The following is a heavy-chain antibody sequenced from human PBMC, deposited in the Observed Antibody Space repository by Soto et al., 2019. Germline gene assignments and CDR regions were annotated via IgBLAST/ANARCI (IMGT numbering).Heavy chain of an antibody. J-gene: IGHJ4*02. CDR3: ARSVAIPVAPDY. V-gene: IGHV1-3*01. CDR1: GYTFTSYA. Sequence: QVQLVQSGAEVKKPGASVKVSCKASGYTFTSYAMHWVRQAPGQRLEWMGWINPGNGNTKYSQRFQGRVTITRDTSASTAYIEPSSLRSEETAVYHCARSVAIPVAPDYWGQGTLVTVSS. CDR2: INPGNGNT. D-gene: IGHD2-2*01.